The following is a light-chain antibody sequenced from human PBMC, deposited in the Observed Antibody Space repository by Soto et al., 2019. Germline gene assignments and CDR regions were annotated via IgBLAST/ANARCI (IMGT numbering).Light chain of an antibody. V-gene: IGKV3-11*01. CDR3: QQRLNWPIT. Sequence: EIVLTQSPATLSLSPGERATLSCRASQSVSSYLAWYQHSPGQAPRLLIYDASNRATGIPARFSGSGSETDFTLTISSLEPEDFAVYYCQQRLNWPITFGQGTRLEIK. CDR1: QSVSSY. J-gene: IGKJ5*01. CDR2: DAS.